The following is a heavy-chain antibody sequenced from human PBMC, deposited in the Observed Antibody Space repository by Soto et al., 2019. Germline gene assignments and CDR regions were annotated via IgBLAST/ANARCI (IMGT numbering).Heavy chain of an antibody. V-gene: IGHV3-7*01. Sequence: PGGSLRLSCAASGFTFSNYWMSWVRQAPGKGLEWVANIKEAGSAKYYVDSVRGRFTMSRDNAKNSLYLQMNSLRAKDTAVYYGATNQYRGQGTLVTVSS. CDR3: ATNQY. D-gene: IGHD6-6*01. CDR2: IKEAGSAK. J-gene: IGHJ4*02. CDR1: GFTFSNYW.